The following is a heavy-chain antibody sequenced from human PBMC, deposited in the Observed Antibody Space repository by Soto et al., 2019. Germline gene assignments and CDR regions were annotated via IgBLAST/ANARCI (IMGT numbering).Heavy chain of an antibody. D-gene: IGHD2-2*01. V-gene: IGHV3-74*01. CDR1: GFTFSSYW. J-gene: IGHJ5*02. CDR2: ISTDGSST. CDR3: ARTTSCPMCWFDH. Sequence: EVQLVESVGGLVQPGGSLRLSCAASGFTFSSYWMHWVRQAPGKGLVWVSRISTDGSSTTYADSVKGRFTISRGNAKNTLYIQMNSLRAEDTAVYYCARTTSCPMCWFDHWGQGTLVTVSS.